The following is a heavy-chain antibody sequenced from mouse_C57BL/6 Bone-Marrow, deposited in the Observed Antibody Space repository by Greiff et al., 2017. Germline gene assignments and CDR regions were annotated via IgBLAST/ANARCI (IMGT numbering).Heavy chain of an antibody. D-gene: IGHD1-1*01. CDR1: GYTFTSYT. Sequence: VQLQQSGAELARPGASVKMSCKASGYTFTSYTMHWVKQRPGQGLEWIGYINPSSGYTKYNQKFKDKATLTADKSSSTAYMHLSSLTSADSAGYYCARGRYAVYAMDYWGQGTSVTVSS. J-gene: IGHJ4*01. V-gene: IGHV1-4*01. CDR3: ARGRYAVYAMDY. CDR2: INPSSGYT.